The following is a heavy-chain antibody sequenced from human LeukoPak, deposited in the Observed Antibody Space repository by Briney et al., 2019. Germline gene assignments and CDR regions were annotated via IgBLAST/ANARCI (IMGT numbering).Heavy chain of an antibody. V-gene: IGHV3-49*04. D-gene: IGHD4-23*01. Sequence: PGGSLRLSCTASGFMFGGYAVSWVRQAPGKGLEWVGFIRSKSYGGTTEYAASVKGRFTISRDDSKSIAYLQMNSPKTEDTAVYYCSRAVAHLDYWGQGTLVTVSS. J-gene: IGHJ4*02. CDR2: IRSKSYGGTT. CDR3: SRAVAHLDY. CDR1: GFMFGGYA.